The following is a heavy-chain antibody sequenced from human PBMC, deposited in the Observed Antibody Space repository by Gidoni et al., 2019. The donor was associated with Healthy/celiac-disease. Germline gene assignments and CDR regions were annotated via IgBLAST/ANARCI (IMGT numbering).Heavy chain of an antibody. CDR1: GGSISSYY. D-gene: IGHD3-16*01. CDR3: ARVGVRFHQEGPFDY. Sequence: QVQLQESGPGLVKPSETLSLTCTVSGGSISSYYWSWIRQPPGKGLEWIGYIYYSGTTNYNPSLKSRVTISVDTSKNQFSLKLSSVTAADTAVYYCARVGVRFHQEGPFDYWGQGTLVTVSS. J-gene: IGHJ4*02. V-gene: IGHV4-59*01. CDR2: IYYSGTT.